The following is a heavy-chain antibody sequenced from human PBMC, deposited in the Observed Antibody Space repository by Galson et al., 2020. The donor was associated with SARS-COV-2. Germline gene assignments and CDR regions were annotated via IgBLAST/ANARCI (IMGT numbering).Heavy chain of an antibody. CDR1: GFTFSTYA. CDR3: ARDGLSDPYYYYGMDV. D-gene: IGHD1-26*01. Sequence: GESLKISCAASGFTFSTYAMHWVRQAPGKGLEWVAVISYDGTHKYYGDSLKGRFAISRDNSKNTLYLQMNSLRAEDTAVYSCARDGLSDPYYYYGMDVWGHGTTVTVSS. J-gene: IGHJ6*02. CDR2: ISYDGTHK. V-gene: IGHV3-30*09.